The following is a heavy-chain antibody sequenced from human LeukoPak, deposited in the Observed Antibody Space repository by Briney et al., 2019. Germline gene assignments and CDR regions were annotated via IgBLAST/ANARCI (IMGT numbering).Heavy chain of an antibody. Sequence: SVKVSCKASGGTFSSYAISWVRQAPGQGLEWMGGIIPIFGTANYAQKFQGRVTITADKSTSTAYMELSSLRSEDTAVYYCARAPWVGATGGAFDYWGQGTLVTVSS. CDR2: IIPIFGTA. CDR1: GGTFSSYA. V-gene: IGHV1-69*06. CDR3: ARAPWVGATGGAFDY. J-gene: IGHJ4*02. D-gene: IGHD1-26*01.